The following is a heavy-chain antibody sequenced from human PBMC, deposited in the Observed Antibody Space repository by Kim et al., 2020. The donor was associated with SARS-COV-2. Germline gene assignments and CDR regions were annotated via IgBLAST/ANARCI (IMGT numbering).Heavy chain of an antibody. CDR1: GYMFSRFI. CDR2: ISPYNGDT. D-gene: IGHD2-8*01. J-gene: IGHJ5*02. Sequence: ASVKVSCKASGYMFSRFIIGWVRQAPGQGLEWMGWISPYNGDTSYTQIVEGRVSMTTETSTNTAYMELKSLRSDDTAVYYWARVEVNGWFDPWGQGTLVTVSS. CDR3: ARVEVNGWFDP. V-gene: IGHV1-18*01.